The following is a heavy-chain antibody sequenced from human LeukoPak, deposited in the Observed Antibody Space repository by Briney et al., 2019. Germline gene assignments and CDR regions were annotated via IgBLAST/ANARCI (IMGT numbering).Heavy chain of an antibody. CDR3: ATGPYSSGWKPEYFQH. Sequence: SETLSLTCTVSGGSISSYYWSWIRQPPGKGLEWIGYIYYSGSTNYNPSLKSRVTISVDTSKNQFSLKLSSVTAADTAVYYCATGPYSSGWKPEYFQHWGQGTLVAVSS. CDR1: GGSISSYY. V-gene: IGHV4-59*03. CDR2: IYYSGST. D-gene: IGHD6-19*01. J-gene: IGHJ1*01.